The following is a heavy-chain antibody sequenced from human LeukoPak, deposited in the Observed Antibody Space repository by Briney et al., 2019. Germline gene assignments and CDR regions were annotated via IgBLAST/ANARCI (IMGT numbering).Heavy chain of an antibody. V-gene: IGHV3-23*01. Sequence: SSSSYYWGWIRQAPGKGLEWVSAISGSGGSTYYADSVKGRFTISRDNSKNTLYLQMNSLRAEDTAVFYCAKDRDDYVWGSYLGAFDIWGQGTMVTVSS. D-gene: IGHD3-16*01. J-gene: IGHJ3*02. CDR1: SSSSYY. CDR2: ISGSGGST. CDR3: AKDRDDYVWGSYLGAFDI.